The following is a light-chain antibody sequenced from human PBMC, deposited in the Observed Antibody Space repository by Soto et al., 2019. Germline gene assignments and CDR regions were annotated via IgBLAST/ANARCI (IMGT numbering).Light chain of an antibody. CDR1: QSISDT. CDR2: GPS. CDR3: QQYDTSPLT. V-gene: IGKV3D-15*02. J-gene: IGKJ4*01. Sequence: IVMTQSPATLSVSPGGRATLSCRASQSISDTLAWYQQKPGQAPRLLIYGPSNRATGIPDRFSGSGSATDFTLTISRLEPEDFAVYYCQQYDTSPLTLGGGTKVDSK.